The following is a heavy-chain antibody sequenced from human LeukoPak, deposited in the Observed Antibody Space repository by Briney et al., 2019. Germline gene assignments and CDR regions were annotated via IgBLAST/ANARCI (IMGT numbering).Heavy chain of an antibody. V-gene: IGHV3-33*01. J-gene: IGHJ3*02. Sequence: PGRSLRLSCAASGFTFSNYAMHWVRQAPGKGLEWVAVIWYDGSNDYYANSVKGRFTISRDNSKNTLYLQMNSLRAEDTAVYYCAREADCSGGNCYRGAFDIWGQGAMITVSS. CDR3: AREADCSGGNCYRGAFDI. CDR2: IWYDGSND. CDR1: GFTFSNYA. D-gene: IGHD2-15*01.